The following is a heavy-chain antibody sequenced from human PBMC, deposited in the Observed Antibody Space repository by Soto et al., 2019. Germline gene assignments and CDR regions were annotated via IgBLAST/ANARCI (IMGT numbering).Heavy chain of an antibody. CDR2: LSSNGIGT. CDR3: VKDMGQAAVGIRYPYGLDV. V-gene: IGHV3-64D*06. CDR1: GFTVSSFG. Sequence: PAGSLRLSCAGSGFTVSSFGMHWVRQAPGKGLEHVSTLSSNGIGTYYADSVKGRFTFSRDTSKNTLYLQMSSLRTEDTAVYYCVKDMGQAAVGIRYPYGLDVWGLGTTVTVSS. J-gene: IGHJ6*02. D-gene: IGHD6-13*01.